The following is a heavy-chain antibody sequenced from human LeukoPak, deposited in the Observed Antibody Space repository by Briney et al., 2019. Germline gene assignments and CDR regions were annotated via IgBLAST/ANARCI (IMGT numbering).Heavy chain of an antibody. Sequence: GRSLRLSCAASGFTFSTYAMHWVRQAPGKGLEWVAVMTYDGNNKYYADSVKGRFTISRDNSKNTLYLQMNSLRAEDTAVYFCGRDESGGYSGSFWVDYWGQGTLVTVSS. D-gene: IGHD1-26*01. CDR3: GRDESGGYSGSFWVDY. J-gene: IGHJ4*02. V-gene: IGHV3-30*01. CDR2: MTYDGNNK. CDR1: GFTFSTYA.